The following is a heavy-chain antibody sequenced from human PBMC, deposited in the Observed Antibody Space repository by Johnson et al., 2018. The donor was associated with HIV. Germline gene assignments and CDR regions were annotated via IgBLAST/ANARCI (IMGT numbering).Heavy chain of an antibody. Sequence: VQLVESGGGVVQPGRSLRLYCAASGFTFSSYAIHWVRQAPGKGLEWVSAISGSGGSTYYADSVKGRFTISRDNSKNTLYLQMNSLRAEDTAVYYCAKDFVTHGAFDIWGQGTMVTVSS. CDR2: ISGSGGST. V-gene: IGHV3-23*04. D-gene: IGHD2-21*01. CDR3: AKDFVTHGAFDI. J-gene: IGHJ3*02. CDR1: GFTFSSYA.